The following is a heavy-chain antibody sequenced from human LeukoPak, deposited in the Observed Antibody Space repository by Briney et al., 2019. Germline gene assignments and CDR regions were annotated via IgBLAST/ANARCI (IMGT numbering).Heavy chain of an antibody. CDR1: GYTFTDSY. CDR3: ARDGRGSY. Sequence: ASVKVSCKASGYTFTDSYIHWVRQAPGQGLEWMGWINPNSGDTNYAQKFQGRVTMTRDTSINTAYMELSRLTSDDTAVYYCARDGRGSYWSQGTLVTVSS. V-gene: IGHV1-2*02. J-gene: IGHJ4*02. CDR2: INPNSGDT. D-gene: IGHD3-10*01.